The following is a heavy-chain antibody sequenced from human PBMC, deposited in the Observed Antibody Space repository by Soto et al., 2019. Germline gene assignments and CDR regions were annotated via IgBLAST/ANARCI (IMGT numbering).Heavy chain of an antibody. Sequence: PSGTLSLTCTVSGGSISRSSYYWGWIRPPPGKGLEWIGSIYYSGSTYYNPSLKSRVTISVDTSKNQFSLKLSSVTAADTAVYYCARLGAGATYYYYYGMDVWGQGTTVTVS. D-gene: IGHD1-26*01. CDR1: GGSISRSSYY. CDR2: IYYSGST. CDR3: ARLGAGATYYYYYGMDV. V-gene: IGHV4-39*01. J-gene: IGHJ6*02.